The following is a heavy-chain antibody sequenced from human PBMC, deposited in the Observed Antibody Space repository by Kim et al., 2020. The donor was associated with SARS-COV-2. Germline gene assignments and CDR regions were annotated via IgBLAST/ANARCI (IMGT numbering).Heavy chain of an antibody. D-gene: IGHD7-27*01. J-gene: IGHJ4*02. V-gene: IGHV3-23*01. CDR3: AKDLNLGFDS. Sequence: GGSLRLSCAASSFTFGHFAMNWVRQAPGKGLAWISTISDSGDSTYYADSVKGRFTISRDNSKNTLFLQMNSLRADDTAMYYCAKDLNLGFDSWGQGTLVT. CDR2: ISDSGDST. CDR1: SFTFGHFA.